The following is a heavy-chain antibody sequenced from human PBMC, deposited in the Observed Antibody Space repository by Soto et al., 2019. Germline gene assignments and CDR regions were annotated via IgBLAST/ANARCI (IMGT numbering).Heavy chain of an antibody. CDR1: GFTFNDYA. CDR3: AKSPYVYGFGGMDV. J-gene: IGHJ6*02. CDR2: IWSDGKKE. Sequence: QVQLVESGGGVVQPGNSLTLSCAASGFTFNDYAMYWVRQAPGKGLEWVAAIWSDGKKENYGQSAKGRFTISRDNYKNLLYLQVNIVRSEDTAVYYCAKSPYVYGFGGMDVWGQGTTVTVPS. V-gene: IGHV3-30*18. D-gene: IGHD3-10*01.